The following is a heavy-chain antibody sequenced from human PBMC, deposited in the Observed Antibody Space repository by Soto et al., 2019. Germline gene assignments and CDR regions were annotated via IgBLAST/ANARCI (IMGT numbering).Heavy chain of an antibody. V-gene: IGHV1-18*01. CDR1: AYTFTNYA. CDR2: ISAYNGNI. CDR3: AGSGSICNLREFVS. J-gene: IGHJ5*01. D-gene: IGHD6-13*01. Sequence: QVQLVQSGGEVKKPGASVKVSCKASAYTFTNYAISWVRQAPGQRLEWMGWISAYNGNINYAQKFRGRVTITTDTSTTSAYLVERSLRSDDAAVFYCAGSGSICNLREFVSWGRGTLVTVSS.